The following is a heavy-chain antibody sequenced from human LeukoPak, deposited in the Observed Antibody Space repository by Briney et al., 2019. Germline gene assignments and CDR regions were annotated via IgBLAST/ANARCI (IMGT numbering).Heavy chain of an antibody. D-gene: IGHD3-3*01. Sequence: SETLSLTCAVHGGSFSGYYWSWIRQPPGKGLEWIGEINHSGSTNYNPPLKSRVTLSVDTSKNQFSLKLSSVTAADTAVYYCARGSYDFWSGYYPNWFDPWGQGALVTVSS. CDR3: ARGSYDFWSGYYPNWFDP. CDR1: GGSFSGYY. J-gene: IGHJ5*02. V-gene: IGHV4-34*01. CDR2: INHSGST.